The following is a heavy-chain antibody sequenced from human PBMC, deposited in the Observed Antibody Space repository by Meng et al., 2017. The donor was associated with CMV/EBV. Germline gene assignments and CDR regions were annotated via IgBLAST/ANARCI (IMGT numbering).Heavy chain of an antibody. V-gene: IGHV4-59*01. D-gene: IGHD3-22*01. Sequence: SEILSLTCTVSGGSISSYYWSWIRQPPGKGLEWIGYIYYSGSTNYNPSLKSRVTISVDTSKNQFSLKLSSVTAADTAVYYCARDGSSSGYWFDPWGQGTLVTVSS. CDR2: IYYSGST. CDR1: GGSISSYY. CDR3: ARDGSSSGYWFDP. J-gene: IGHJ5*02.